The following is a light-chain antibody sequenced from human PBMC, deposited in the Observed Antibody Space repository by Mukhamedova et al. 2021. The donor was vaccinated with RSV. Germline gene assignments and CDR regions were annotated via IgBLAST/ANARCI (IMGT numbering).Light chain of an antibody. Sequence: WYQRRVHGKAPRLLIYGASSLESGVPSRFSGSGSGTDFTLTITSLQPEDLATYYCQQSNSTPGPFAQGPREEIK. V-gene: IGKV1-39*01. CDR3: QQSNSTPGP. J-gene: IGKJ1*01. CDR2: GAS.